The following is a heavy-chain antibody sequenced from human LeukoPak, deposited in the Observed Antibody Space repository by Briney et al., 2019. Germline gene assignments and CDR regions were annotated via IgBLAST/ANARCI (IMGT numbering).Heavy chain of an antibody. J-gene: IGHJ6*02. V-gene: IGHV3-21*01. CDR2: FSSSSSYI. CDR1: GFTFSSYS. D-gene: IGHD6-19*01. Sequence: PGGSLRLSCAASGFTFSSYSMNWVRQAPGKGLEWVSSFSSSSSYIYYADSVKGRFTISRDNAKNSLYLQMNSLRAEDTAVYYCARDRAVAAYRSGYYYYYGMDVWGQGTTVTVSS. CDR3: ARDRAVAAYRSGYYYYYGMDV.